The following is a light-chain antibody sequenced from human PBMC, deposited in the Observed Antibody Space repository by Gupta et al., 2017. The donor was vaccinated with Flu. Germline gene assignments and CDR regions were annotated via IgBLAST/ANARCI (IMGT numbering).Light chain of an antibody. CDR2: EVS. CDR1: SSDVGGYNY. CDR3: SSYISSSTRV. J-gene: IGLJ3*02. V-gene: IGLV2-14*01. Sequence: QSALTQPASVSGSPGQSITISCTGTSSDVGGYNYVSWYQQRPGKAPKLMIYEVSNRPSGVSNRFSGSKSGNTASLTISGLQAEDEADYYCSSYISSSTRVFGGGTKLTVL.